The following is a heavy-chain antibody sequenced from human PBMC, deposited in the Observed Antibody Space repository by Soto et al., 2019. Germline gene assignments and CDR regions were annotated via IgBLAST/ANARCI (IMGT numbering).Heavy chain of an antibody. Sequence: DVQLVESGGGLVKPGGSLRLSCAASGFNFHTYTMTWVRQAPGKRLEWVSYISGPRGTLFYADSVKGRFTISRDNAKNSLYLLLNSLRDEETSVYYCATGYCRSDNCHFPHWGQGTLVTVSS. CDR1: GFNFHTYT. V-gene: IGHV3-48*02. CDR2: ISGPRGTL. D-gene: IGHD2-2*03. CDR3: ATGYCRSDNCHFPH. J-gene: IGHJ1*01.